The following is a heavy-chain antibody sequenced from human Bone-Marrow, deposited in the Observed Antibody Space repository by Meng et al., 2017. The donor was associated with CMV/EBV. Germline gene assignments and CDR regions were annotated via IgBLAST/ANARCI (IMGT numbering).Heavy chain of an antibody. CDR1: GFTFSSYG. J-gene: IGHJ5*02. CDR2: IRYDGSNK. CDR3: AKDDIVVPAAIPNWCDP. Sequence: GESLKISCAASGFTFSSYGMHWVRQAPGKGLEWVAFIRYDGSNKYYADSAKGRFTISRDNSKNTLYLQMNSLRAEDTAVYYCAKDDIVVPAAIPNWCDPWGQGTLVTVSS. V-gene: IGHV3-30*02. D-gene: IGHD2-2*02.